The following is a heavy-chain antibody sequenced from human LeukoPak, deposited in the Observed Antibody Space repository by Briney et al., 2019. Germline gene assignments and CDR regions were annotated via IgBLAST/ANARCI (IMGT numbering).Heavy chain of an antibody. Sequence: PGGSLRLSCAASGFIFSDYYMAWIRQAPGKGLEWISYVRTLGITIYYADSVKGRFTISRDNAKNSLFLQMNGLRPEDTAVYYCARVLNTDFSPNIYLDNWGRGTLVTVSS. CDR1: GFIFSDYY. V-gene: IGHV3-11*01. CDR3: ARVLNTDFSPNIYLDN. J-gene: IGHJ4*02. CDR2: VRTLGITI. D-gene: IGHD3-3*01.